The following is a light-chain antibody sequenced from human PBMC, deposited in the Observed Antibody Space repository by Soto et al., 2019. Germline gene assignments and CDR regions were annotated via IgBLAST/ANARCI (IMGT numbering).Light chain of an antibody. V-gene: IGKV4-1*01. CDR2: WAY. CDR3: KQYYSVPIT. CDR1: QSVLYSSNNKNY. Sequence: DIVMTQSPDSLAVSLGERATINCKSSQSVLYSSNNKNYLAWYQQKSGQPPKLLIYWAYTRESGVHDRFSGGGSGTDFTLTIRRLQAEDVAVYYCKQYYSVPITFGQGTRLEIK. J-gene: IGKJ5*01.